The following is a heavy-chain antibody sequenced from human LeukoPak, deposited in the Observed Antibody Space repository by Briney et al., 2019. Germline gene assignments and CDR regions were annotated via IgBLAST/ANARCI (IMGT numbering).Heavy chain of an antibody. D-gene: IGHD3-16*02. J-gene: IGHJ4*02. CDR2: IYYSGST. V-gene: IGHV4-59*01. CDR3: ARSGKGLYPFDY. Sequence: SETLSLTCTVSGGSISSYYWSWIRQPPGKGLEWIGYIYYSGSTNYNPSLKSRVTTSVDTSKNQFSLKLSSVTAADTAVYYCARSGKGLYPFDYWGQGTLVTVSS. CDR1: GGSISSYY.